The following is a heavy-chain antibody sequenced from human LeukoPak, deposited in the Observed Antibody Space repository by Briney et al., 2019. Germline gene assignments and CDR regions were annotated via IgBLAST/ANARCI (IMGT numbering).Heavy chain of an antibody. V-gene: IGHV4-39*01. D-gene: IGHD6-19*01. J-gene: IGHJ4*02. CDR2: IHYSGKV. CDR3: ARQSGDQSSAWYFDA. Sequence: SETLSLTCTVSGDSINSYYWSWIRQPPGKGLEWIGSIHYSGKVYYNPSLKSRVTTSVDTSTDQFSLRLSSATAADTAIYYCARQSGDQSSAWYFDAWGQGTLVTVSS. CDR1: GDSINSYY.